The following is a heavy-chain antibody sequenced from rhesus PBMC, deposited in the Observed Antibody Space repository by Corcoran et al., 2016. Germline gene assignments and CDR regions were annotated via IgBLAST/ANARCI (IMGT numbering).Heavy chain of an antibody. CDR3: TRESLLRTYFDY. Sequence: QVQLVQSGAEIKQPGASVKLSCKASGYTFTSYYMHWVRQAPGQGLEWIGLISPYNGNTGDAQNFQGRITITTDTSTSTGYMELSSLRSEDTAVYYCTRESLLRTYFDYWGQGVLVTVSS. J-gene: IGHJ4*01. D-gene: IGHD4-29*01. V-gene: IGHV1-1*01. CDR1: GYTFTSYY. CDR2: ISPYNGNT.